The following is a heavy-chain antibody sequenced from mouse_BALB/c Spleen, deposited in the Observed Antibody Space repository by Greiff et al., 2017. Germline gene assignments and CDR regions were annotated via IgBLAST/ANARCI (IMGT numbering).Heavy chain of an antibody. V-gene: IGHV14-4*02. CDR1: GFNIKDTY. Sequence: EVQLQQSGAELVKPGASVKLSCTASGFNIKDTYMHWVKQRPEQGLEWIGWIDPENGDTEYAPKFQGKATMTADTSSNTAYLQLSSLTSEDTAVYYCNPRGLLRYFDVWGAGTTVTVSS. CDR2: IDPENGDT. J-gene: IGHJ1*01. CDR3: NPRGLLRYFDV. D-gene: IGHD2-3*01.